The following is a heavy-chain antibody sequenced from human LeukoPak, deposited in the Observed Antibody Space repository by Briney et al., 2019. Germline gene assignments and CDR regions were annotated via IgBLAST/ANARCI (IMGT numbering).Heavy chain of an antibody. D-gene: IGHD3-3*01. Sequence: GGSLRLSCAASGFTFSSYSMNWVRQAPGKGLEWVSYISSSSSTIYYADSVKGRFTISRDNAKNSLYLQMNSLRAEDTAVYYCARDPQITIFGVVPDYWGQGTLVTVSS. J-gene: IGHJ4*02. CDR3: ARDPQITIFGVVPDY. CDR1: GFTFSSYS. V-gene: IGHV3-48*01. CDR2: ISSSSSTI.